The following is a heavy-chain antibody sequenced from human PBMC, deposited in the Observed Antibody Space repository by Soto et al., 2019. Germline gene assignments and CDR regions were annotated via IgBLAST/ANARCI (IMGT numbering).Heavy chain of an antibody. D-gene: IGHD2-15*01. CDR1: GFTFSSYS. Sequence: GGSLRLSCAASGFTFSSYSMNWVRQAPGKGLEWVSSISSSSSYIYYADSVKGRFTISRDNAKNSVYLQINSLRAEDTAVYFCARDCSGGSCYPGMDVWGQGTTVTVSS. CDR2: ISSSSSYI. V-gene: IGHV3-21*01. CDR3: ARDCSGGSCYPGMDV. J-gene: IGHJ6*02.